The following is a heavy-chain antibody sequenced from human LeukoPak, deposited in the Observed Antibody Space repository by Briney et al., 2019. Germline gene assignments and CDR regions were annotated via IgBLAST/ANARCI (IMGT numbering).Heavy chain of an antibody. D-gene: IGHD3-9*01. CDR1: GFTFSSYA. J-gene: IGHJ4*02. Sequence: PGGSLTLSCAASGFTFSSYAMSWVRQAPGKGLEWVSAISDSGGSTYYADSVKGRFTISRDNSKNTLYLQMNSLRAEDTAVYYCAKGILTGTSKYYFDYWGQGTLVTVSS. CDR3: AKGILTGTSKYYFDY. CDR2: ISDSGGST. V-gene: IGHV3-23*01.